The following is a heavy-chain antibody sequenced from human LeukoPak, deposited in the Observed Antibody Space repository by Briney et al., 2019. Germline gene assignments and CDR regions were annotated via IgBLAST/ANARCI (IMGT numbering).Heavy chain of an antibody. V-gene: IGHV3-20*04. CDR1: GFTFSSYG. CDR2: INWDGGAT. CDR3: ARRVPAANYVFDI. Sequence: GGSLRLSCAASGFTFSSYGMSWVRQPPGKGLEWVSGINWDGGATGYADSVKGRFTISRDNAKNSLYLQMNTLRAEDTALYYCARRVPAANYVFDIWGQGTMVTVSS. D-gene: IGHD2-2*01. J-gene: IGHJ3*02.